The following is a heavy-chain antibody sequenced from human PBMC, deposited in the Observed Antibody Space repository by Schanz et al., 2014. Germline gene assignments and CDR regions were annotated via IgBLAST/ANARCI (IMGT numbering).Heavy chain of an antibody. D-gene: IGHD2-21*01. CDR3: VKDAYCAGGGVPAEYFQH. V-gene: IGHV3-64D*06. J-gene: IGHJ1*01. CDR1: GFTFSSYA. Sequence: VQLLQFGGGVVQPGRSLRLSCSASGFTFSSYAMHWVRQASGKGLEYVSAITRSGGGTYYSDSVKGRFTISRDNSKNTLYLQMSTLRHENSAVYYCVKDAYCAGGGVPAEYFQHWGQGTLVTVSS. CDR2: ITRSGGGT.